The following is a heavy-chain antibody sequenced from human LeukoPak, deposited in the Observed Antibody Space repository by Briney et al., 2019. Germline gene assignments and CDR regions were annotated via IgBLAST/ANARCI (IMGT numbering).Heavy chain of an antibody. J-gene: IGHJ5*02. Sequence: GGSLRLFCAASGFTFSSYGMHWVRQAPGKGLEWVAVIWYDGSNKYYADSVKGRFTISRDNSKNTLYLQMNSLRAEDTAVYYCARDSYQGGTTVTSWFDPWGQGTLVTVSS. V-gene: IGHV3-33*01. CDR1: GFTFSSYG. D-gene: IGHD4-17*01. CDR3: ARDSYQGGTTVTSWFDP. CDR2: IWYDGSNK.